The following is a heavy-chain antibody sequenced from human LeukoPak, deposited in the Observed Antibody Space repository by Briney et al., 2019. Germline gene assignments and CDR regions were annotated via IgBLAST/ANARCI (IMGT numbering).Heavy chain of an antibody. CDR3: ARLLPLQGGDV. J-gene: IGHJ6*02. Sequence: PSETLSLTCAVYGASFTGYYWSWFRQPPGKGLEWIGGINHSGGTNYNPSLKSRVTILLDTSNNQFSLKLSSVTAADTAVYYCARLLPLQGGDVWGQGMTVTVSS. CDR2: INHSGGT. D-gene: IGHD2-15*01. CDR1: GASFTGYY. V-gene: IGHV4-34*01.